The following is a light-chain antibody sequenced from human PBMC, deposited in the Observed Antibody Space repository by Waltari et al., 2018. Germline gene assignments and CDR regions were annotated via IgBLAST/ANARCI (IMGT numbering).Light chain of an antibody. CDR2: VNSDGSH. J-gene: IGLJ3*02. CDR1: SGHSNYA. V-gene: IGLV4-69*01. Sequence: QLLLTQSPSASASLGASVKLTCTLSSGHSNYAIAWHQQQPDKGPRYLMKVNSDGSHSKGDGIPDRFSGSSSGAERYLTISSLQSEDEADYYCQTGGFGIWVFGGGTKLTVL. CDR3: QTGGFGIWV.